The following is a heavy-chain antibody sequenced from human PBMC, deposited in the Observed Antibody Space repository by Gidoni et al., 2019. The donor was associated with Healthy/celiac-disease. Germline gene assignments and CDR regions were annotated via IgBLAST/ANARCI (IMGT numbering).Heavy chain of an antibody. Sequence: EVQLLESGGGLVQPGGSLRLSCAASGFPFSSYAMSWVRQAPGKGLEWVSAISGSGGSTYYADSVKGRFTISRDNSKNTLYLQMNSLRAEDTAVYYCAKGPGIVGAGALDYWGQGTLVTVSS. CDR2: ISGSGGST. D-gene: IGHD1-26*01. CDR3: AKGPGIVGAGALDY. J-gene: IGHJ4*02. CDR1: GFPFSSYA. V-gene: IGHV3-23*01.